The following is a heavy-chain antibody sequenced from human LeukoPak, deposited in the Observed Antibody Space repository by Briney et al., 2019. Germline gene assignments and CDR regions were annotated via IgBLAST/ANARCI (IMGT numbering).Heavy chain of an antibody. J-gene: IGHJ4*02. CDR1: GFTFSSYG. V-gene: IGHV3-30*18. D-gene: IGHD5-12*01. CDR3: AKNQYSGYDYGANY. Sequence: GRSLRLSCAASGFTFSSYGMHWVRQAPGKGLEWVAAISYDGSNEYFADPVKGRFTISRDNSKNTLYLQMNSLRPEDTAVYYCAKNQYSGYDYGANYWGQGTLVTVSS. CDR2: ISYDGSNE.